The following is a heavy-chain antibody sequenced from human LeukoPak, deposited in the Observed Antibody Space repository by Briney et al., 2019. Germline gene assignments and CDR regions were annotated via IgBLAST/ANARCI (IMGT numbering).Heavy chain of an antibody. V-gene: IGHV4-59*01. J-gene: IGHJ3*02. CDR3: ARDEGYCSSTSCHHDAFDI. D-gene: IGHD2-2*01. Sequence: PSETLSLTCTVSGGSISSYYWSWIRQPPGKGLEWIGYIYYSGSTNYNPPLKSRVTISVDTSKNQFSLKLSSVTAADTAVYYYARDEGYCSSTSCHHDAFDIWGQGTMVTVSS. CDR1: GGSISSYY. CDR2: IYYSGST.